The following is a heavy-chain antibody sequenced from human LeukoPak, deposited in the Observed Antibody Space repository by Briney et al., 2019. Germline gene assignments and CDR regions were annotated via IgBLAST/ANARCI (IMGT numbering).Heavy chain of an antibody. CDR3: ARDETGELIAAAHWAWFDP. D-gene: IGHD6-13*01. Sequence: SETLSLTCTVSGASISSSSYYRGWIRQPPGKGLEWIGSIYYSGSTYYNPSLKSRVTISVDTSKNQFSLKLSSVTAADTAVYYCARDETGELIAAAHWAWFDPWGQGTLVTVSS. J-gene: IGHJ5*02. V-gene: IGHV4-39*07. CDR2: IYYSGST. CDR1: GASISSSSYY.